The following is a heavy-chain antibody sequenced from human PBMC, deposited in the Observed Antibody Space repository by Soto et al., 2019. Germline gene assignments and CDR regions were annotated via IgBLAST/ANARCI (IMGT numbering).Heavy chain of an antibody. CDR3: ARGISVGVAFDY. V-gene: IGHV4-34*01. J-gene: IGHJ4*02. D-gene: IGHD6-19*01. CDR2: INHSGST. CDR1: GGSFSGYY. Sequence: PSETLSLTCAVYGGSFSGYYWTWIRQPPGTGLEWIGEINHSGSTNYNPSLKSRVTISVDTSKNQFSLQLNSVTPEDTAVYYCARGISVGVAFDYWGQGTLVTVSS.